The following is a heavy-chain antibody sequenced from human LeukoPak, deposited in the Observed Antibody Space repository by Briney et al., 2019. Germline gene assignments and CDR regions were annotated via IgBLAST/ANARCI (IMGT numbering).Heavy chain of an antibody. CDR3: ARGRGSWGPFDY. V-gene: IGHV4-38-2*02. D-gene: IGHD6-13*01. CDR1: GYSISSDYY. CDR2: IYHSGST. Sequence: SETLSLTCTVSGYSISSDYYWGWIRQPPGRGLEWIGTIYHSGSTYYNPSLKSRVTISVDKSKNQFSLKLSSVTAADTAVYYCARGRGSWGPFDYWGQGTLVTVSS. J-gene: IGHJ4*02.